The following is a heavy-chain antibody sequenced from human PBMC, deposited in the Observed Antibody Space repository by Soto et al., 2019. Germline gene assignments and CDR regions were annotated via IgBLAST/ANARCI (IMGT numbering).Heavy chain of an antibody. V-gene: IGHV3-11*01. CDR2: ISSGGSSI. CDR1: GFTFSDYY. D-gene: IGHD3-10*01. J-gene: IGHJ4*02. Sequence: GGSLRLSCAASGFTFSDYYMTWIRQAPGKGLEGVSYISSGGSSIYYADSVKGRFTISRDNAKNSLYLQMNSLRAEDTAMYYCASLAIGTIIRGAPDFWGQGTLVTVSS. CDR3: ASLAIGTIIRGAPDF.